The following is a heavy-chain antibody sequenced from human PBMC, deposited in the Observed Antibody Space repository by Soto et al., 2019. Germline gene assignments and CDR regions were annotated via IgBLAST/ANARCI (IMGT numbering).Heavy chain of an antibody. Sequence: GASVKVSCKASGYTFTGYYMHWVRQAPGQGLEWMGWINPNSGGTNYAQKFQGWVTMTRDTSISTAYMELSRLRSDDTAVYYCARDTRRAHMVRGALISFDPWGQGTLVTVSS. D-gene: IGHD3-10*01. CDR1: GYTFTGYY. CDR3: ARDTRRAHMVRGALISFDP. V-gene: IGHV1-2*04. CDR2: INPNSGGT. J-gene: IGHJ5*02.